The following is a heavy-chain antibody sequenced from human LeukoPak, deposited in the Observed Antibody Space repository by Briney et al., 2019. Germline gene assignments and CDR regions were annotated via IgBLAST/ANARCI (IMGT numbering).Heavy chain of an antibody. CDR1: GCTFTSYD. CDR2: MNPNSGNT. D-gene: IGHD6-13*01. CDR3: ARVLGHSSSWYQAKGHFDY. V-gene: IGHV1-8*03. J-gene: IGHJ4*02. Sequence: GASVKVSCKASGCTFTSYDINWVRQATGQGLEWMGWMNPNSGNTGYAQKFQGRVTITRNTSISTAYMELSSLRSEDTAVYYCARVLGHSSSWYQAKGHFDYWGQGTLVTVSS.